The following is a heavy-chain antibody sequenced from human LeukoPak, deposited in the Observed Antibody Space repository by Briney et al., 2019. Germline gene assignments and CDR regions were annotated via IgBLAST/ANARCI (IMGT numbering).Heavy chain of an antibody. CDR3: ARSPPTIVAAALGIDY. CDR2: IWYDGSNK. Sequence: GGSLRLSCAASGFTFSSYGVHWVRQAPGKGLEWVAVIWYDGSNKYYADSVKGRFTISRDNSKNTLYLQMNSLRAEDTAVYYCARSPPTIVAAALGIDYWGQGTLVTVSS. D-gene: IGHD1-26*01. J-gene: IGHJ4*02. CDR1: GFTFSSYG. V-gene: IGHV3-33*01.